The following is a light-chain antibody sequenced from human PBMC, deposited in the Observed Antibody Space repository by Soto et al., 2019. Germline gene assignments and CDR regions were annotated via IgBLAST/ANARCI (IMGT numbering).Light chain of an antibody. V-gene: IGLV3-1*01. J-gene: IGLJ3*02. CDR1: KLGDKY. Sequence: SYELSQAPSVSVSPGQTASITCSGDKLGDKYVCWYQQKTGQSPVLVIYQDAKRPSGTPERFSGSNSGNTATLTISGTQALDEADYYCQAWDSSTAGVFGGGTKLTVL. CDR2: QDA. CDR3: QAWDSSTAGV.